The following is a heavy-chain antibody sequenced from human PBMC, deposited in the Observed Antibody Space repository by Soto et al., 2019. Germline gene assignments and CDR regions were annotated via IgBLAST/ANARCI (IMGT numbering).Heavy chain of an antibody. J-gene: IGHJ5*02. CDR2: ISGSTSMI. V-gene: IGHV3-48*03. CDR1: GLTFSKYE. Sequence: GGSLRLSCAASGLTFSKYEMNWVRQAPGKGLEWVSYISGSTSMIYYADSVKGRFTISRDNAKKSLYLQMNSLRAEDTAVYYCANDFWSEYSWGQGTLVTVSS. CDR3: ANDFWSEYS. D-gene: IGHD3-3*01.